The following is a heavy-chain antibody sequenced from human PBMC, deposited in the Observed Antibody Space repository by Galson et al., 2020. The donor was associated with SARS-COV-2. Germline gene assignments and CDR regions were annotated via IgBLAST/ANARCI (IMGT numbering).Heavy chain of an antibody. J-gene: IGHJ4*02. D-gene: IGHD6-19*01. V-gene: IGHV4-59*01. Sequence: SQTLSLTCTVSGGSISNFPWNWIRQPPGKGLEWIGYIDNSGGTKYNPSLKSRVTMSVDTSKNQFSLRLTSVTAADTAVYYCASDIEVAGYFDTWGQGTLVTVSS. CDR1: GGSISNFP. CDR2: IDNSGGT. CDR3: ASDIEVAGYFDT.